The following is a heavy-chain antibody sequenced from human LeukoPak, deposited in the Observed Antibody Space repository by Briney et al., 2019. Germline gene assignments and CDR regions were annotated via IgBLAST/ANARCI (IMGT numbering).Heavy chain of an antibody. CDR2: INHSGST. J-gene: IGHJ4*02. CDR1: GGSFSGYY. Sequence: SETLSLTCAVYGGSFSGYYWSWIRQPPGKGLEWIGEINHSGSTNYNPSLKSRVTISVDTSKNQFSLKLSSVTAADTAVYYCARHSVIDGVVPAARAAFDYWGQGTLVTVSS. V-gene: IGHV4-34*01. CDR3: ARHSVIDGVVPAARAAFDY. D-gene: IGHD2-2*01.